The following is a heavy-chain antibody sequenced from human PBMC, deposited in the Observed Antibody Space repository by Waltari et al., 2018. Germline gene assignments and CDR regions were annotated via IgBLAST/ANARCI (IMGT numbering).Heavy chain of an antibody. J-gene: IGHJ4*02. Sequence: QVQLVQSGAEVKKPGASVKVSCQVSGYTLTELSMHWVRQAPGKGLEWVGWINTNTGNPTYAQGFTGRFVFSLDTSVSTAYLQISSLKAEDTAVYYCARDNCSSTSCYGADYWGQGTLVTVSS. CDR3: ARDNCSSTSCYGADY. V-gene: IGHV7-4-1*02. CDR2: INTNTGNP. CDR1: GYTLTELS. D-gene: IGHD2-2*01.